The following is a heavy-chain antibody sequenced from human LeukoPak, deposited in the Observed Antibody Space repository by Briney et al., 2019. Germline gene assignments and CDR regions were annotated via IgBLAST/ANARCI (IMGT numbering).Heavy chain of an antibody. J-gene: IGHJ4*02. CDR1: GFNFSPYS. CDR3: ARDKPAGYCVDY. D-gene: IGHD3-9*01. V-gene: IGHV3-48*02. CDR2: NSDKSDAI. Sequence: GGSLRLSCAASGFNFSPYSMNWVRQAPGRGLEWLSYNSDKSDAIYYADSVKGRSTISRDNAKNSLYLHMNSLRDEDTAVYYCARDKPAGYCVDYWGQGTLVTVSS.